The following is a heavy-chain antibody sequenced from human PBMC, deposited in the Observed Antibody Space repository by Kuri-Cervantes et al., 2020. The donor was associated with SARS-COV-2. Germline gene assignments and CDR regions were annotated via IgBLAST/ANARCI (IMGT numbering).Heavy chain of an antibody. V-gene: IGHV3-23*01. J-gene: IGHJ4*02. CDR3: ARVLGAYDYCDY. D-gene: IGHD5-12*01. CDR2: ISGSGGST. Sequence: GESLKISCAASGFTFSSYAMSWVRQAPGKGLEWVSAISGSGGSTYYADSVKGRFALSRDNAKNMLFLQMNSLRAEDTAVYYCARVLGAYDYCDYWGQGTLVTVSS. CDR1: GFTFSSYA.